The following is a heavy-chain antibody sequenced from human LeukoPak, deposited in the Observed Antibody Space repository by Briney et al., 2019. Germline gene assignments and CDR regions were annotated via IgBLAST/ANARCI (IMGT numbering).Heavy chain of an antibody. D-gene: IGHD5-18*01. Sequence: SETLSLTCTVSGGSISSYYWSWIRQPPGKGLEWIGYIYYSGSANYNPSLKSRVTISVDTSKNQFSLKLSSVTAADTAVYYCARDNVDTAMGRYYYYYGMDVWGQGTTVTVSS. CDR3: ARDNVDTAMGRYYYYYGMDV. CDR2: IYYSGSA. V-gene: IGHV4-59*01. CDR1: GGSISSYY. J-gene: IGHJ6*02.